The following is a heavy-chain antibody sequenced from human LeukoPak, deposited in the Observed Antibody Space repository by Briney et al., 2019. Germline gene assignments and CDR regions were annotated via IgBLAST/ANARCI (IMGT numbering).Heavy chain of an antibody. D-gene: IGHD3-3*01. CDR3: ARHEHDDFWDGMDV. J-gene: IGHJ6*02. V-gene: IGHV4-39*01. CDR2: IYYSGST. Sequence: SETLSLTCTVSGGSISSGGYYWSWIRQHPGKGLEWIGYIYYSGSTYYNPSLKSRVTISVDTSKNQFSLKLSSVTAADTAVYYCARHEHDDFWDGMDVWGQGTTVTVSS. CDR1: GGSISSGGYY.